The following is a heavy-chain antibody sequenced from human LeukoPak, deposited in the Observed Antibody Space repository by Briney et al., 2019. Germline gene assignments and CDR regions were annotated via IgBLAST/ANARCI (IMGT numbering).Heavy chain of an antibody. CDR3: ARDSWYYDSSGYYGN. V-gene: IGHV1-2*02. J-gene: IGHJ3*01. Sequence: ASVKVSCKASGYTFTGYYMHWVRQAPGQGLEWMGWINPNSGGTNYAQKFQGRVTMTRDTSISTAYMEQSRLRSDDTAVYYCARDSWYYDSSGYYGNWGQGTMVTVSS. CDR1: GYTFTGYY. D-gene: IGHD3-22*01. CDR2: INPNSGGT.